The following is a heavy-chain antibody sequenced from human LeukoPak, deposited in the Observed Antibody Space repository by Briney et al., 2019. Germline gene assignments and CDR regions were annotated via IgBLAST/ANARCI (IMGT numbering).Heavy chain of an antibody. CDR1: GGSISSSSYY. Sequence: SETLSLTCTVSGGSISSSSYYWGWIRQPPGKGLEWIGSIYYSGSTYYNPSLKSRVTISVDTSKNQFSLKLSSVTAADTAVYYCATRDGYTEVDYWGQGTLVTVSS. V-gene: IGHV4-39*07. CDR3: ATRDGYTEVDY. D-gene: IGHD5-24*01. J-gene: IGHJ4*02. CDR2: IYYSGST.